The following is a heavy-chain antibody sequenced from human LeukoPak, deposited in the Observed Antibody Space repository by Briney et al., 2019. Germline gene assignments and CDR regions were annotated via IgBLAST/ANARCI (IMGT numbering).Heavy chain of an antibody. Sequence: PGGSLRLSCAASGFTFSSYWMSRVRQAPGKGLEWVANIKQDGSDKYYVDSVKGRFTISKDNAKSSLYLQMNSLRAEDTAVYYCARAWIELWSHDYWGQGTLVTVSS. V-gene: IGHV3-7*03. CDR2: IKQDGSDK. CDR3: ARAWIELWSHDY. CDR1: GFTFSSYW. D-gene: IGHD5-18*01. J-gene: IGHJ4*02.